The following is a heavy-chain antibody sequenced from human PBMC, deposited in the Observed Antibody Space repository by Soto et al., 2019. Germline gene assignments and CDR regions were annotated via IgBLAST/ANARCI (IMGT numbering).Heavy chain of an antibody. CDR3: ARESSGYSSYFDY. CDR2: ISRDGSST. D-gene: IGHD5-12*01. V-gene: IGHV3-74*01. J-gene: IGHJ4*02. CDR1: GLTFSNYW. Sequence: GGSLRLSCAGSGLTFSNYWIHWVRQAPGQGLAWVSRISRDGSSTTYADSVKGRFTISRDFAKNKVYLQMNSLRAEDTAVYYCARESSGYSSYFDYWGQGTLVTVSS.